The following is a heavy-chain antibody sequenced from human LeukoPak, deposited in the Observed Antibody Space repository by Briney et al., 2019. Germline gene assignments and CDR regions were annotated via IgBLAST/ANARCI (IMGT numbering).Heavy chain of an antibody. J-gene: IGHJ6*02. Sequence: SETLSLTCTVSGGSISSDDYYWDWIRQPPGKRLEWIASIYYSGSTYYNPSLKSQVTLSVDTSKNQFYLKLSSVIAADSAVYYCARHCSGISCYHYYGMDVWGQGTTVTVSS. CDR2: IYYSGST. CDR3: ARHCSGISCYHYYGMDV. CDR1: GGSISSDDYY. V-gene: IGHV4-39*01. D-gene: IGHD2-15*01.